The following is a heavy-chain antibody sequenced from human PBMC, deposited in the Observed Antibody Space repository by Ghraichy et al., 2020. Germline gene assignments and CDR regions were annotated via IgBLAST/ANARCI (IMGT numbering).Heavy chain of an antibody. V-gene: IGHV4-4*07. CDR2: IYTSGST. D-gene: IGHD3-3*01. CDR3: ARADYDFWSGPNWFDP. J-gene: IGHJ5*02. Sequence: SETLSLTCTVSGGSISSYYWSWIRQPAGKGLEWIGRIYTSGSTNYNPSLKSRVTMSVDTSKNQFSLKLSSVTAADTAVYYCARADYDFWSGPNWFDPWGQGTLVTVSS. CDR1: GGSISSYY.